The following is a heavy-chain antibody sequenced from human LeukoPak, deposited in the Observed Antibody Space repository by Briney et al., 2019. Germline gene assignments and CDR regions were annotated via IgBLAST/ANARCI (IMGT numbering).Heavy chain of an antibody. Sequence: PSETLSLTCTVSEYSISSGYYWGWIRQPPGKGLEWIESMYHSGSTYYNPSLKSRVTMSVDTSKNQFSLKLSSVTAADTAVYYCARGRGQQLGNFDYWGQGTLVTVSS. D-gene: IGHD6-13*01. CDR3: ARGRGQQLGNFDY. CDR1: EYSISSGYY. J-gene: IGHJ4*02. CDR2: MYHSGST. V-gene: IGHV4-38-2*02.